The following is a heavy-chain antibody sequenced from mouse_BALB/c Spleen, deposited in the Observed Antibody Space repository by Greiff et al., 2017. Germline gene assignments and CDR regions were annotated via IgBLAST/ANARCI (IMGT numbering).Heavy chain of an antibody. V-gene: IGHV2-9*02. CDR3: AREGGSSAWFAY. J-gene: IGHJ3*01. D-gene: IGHD1-1*01. CDR2: IWAGGST. CDR1: GFSLTSYG. Sequence: VQLVESGPGLVAPSQSLSITCTVSGFSLTSYGVHWVRQPPGKGLEWLGVIWAGGSTNYNSALMSRLSISKDNSKSQVFLKMNSLQTDDTAMYYCAREGGSSAWFAYWGQGTLVTVSA.